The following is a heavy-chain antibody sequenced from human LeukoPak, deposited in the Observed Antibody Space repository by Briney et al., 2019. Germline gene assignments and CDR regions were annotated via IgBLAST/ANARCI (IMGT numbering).Heavy chain of an antibody. CDR2: IYYSGST. J-gene: IGHJ5*02. CDR1: GGSISSYY. D-gene: IGHD6-25*01. CDR3: ARTASLSYWFDP. V-gene: IGHV4-59*08. Sequence: SQTLSLTCTVSGGSISSYYWSWIRQPPGKGLEWIGYIYYSGSTNYNPSLKSRVTISVDTSKNQFSLKLSSVTAADTAVYYCARTASLSYWFDPWGQGTLVTVSS.